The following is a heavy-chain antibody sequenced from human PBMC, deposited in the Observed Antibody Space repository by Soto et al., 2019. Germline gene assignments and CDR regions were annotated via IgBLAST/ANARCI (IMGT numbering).Heavy chain of an antibody. CDR3: ARIYCSGGSCFHYYYYGMDV. Sequence: QVQLVQSGAEVKKPGASVKVSCKASGYTFTSYGISWVRQAPGQGLEWMGWISAYNGNTNYAQKLQGRVTMTTDTSTSTAYMELSSLRSDDTAVYYCARIYCSGGSCFHYYYYGMDVWGQGTTVTVSS. CDR2: ISAYNGNT. J-gene: IGHJ6*02. D-gene: IGHD2-15*01. V-gene: IGHV1-18*01. CDR1: GYTFTSYG.